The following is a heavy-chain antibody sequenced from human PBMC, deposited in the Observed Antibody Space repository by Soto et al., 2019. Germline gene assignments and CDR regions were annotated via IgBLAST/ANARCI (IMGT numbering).Heavy chain of an antibody. V-gene: IGHV4-59*01. J-gene: IGHJ4*02. CDR3: ARWGGSGGYDGGIDY. CDR2: IYYSGST. CDR1: GGSISSYY. D-gene: IGHD3-10*01. Sequence: SETLSLTCTVSGGSISSYYWSWIRQPPGKGLEWIGYIYYSGSTNYNPSLKSRVTISVDTSKNQFSLKLSSVTAADTAVYYCARWGGSGGYDGGIDYWGQGTLVTVSS.